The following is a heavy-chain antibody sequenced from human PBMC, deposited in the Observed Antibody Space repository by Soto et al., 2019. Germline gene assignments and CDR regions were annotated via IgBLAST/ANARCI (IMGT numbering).Heavy chain of an antibody. V-gene: IGHV3-33*01. CDR2: IWYDGSNK. Sequence: QVQLVESGGGVVQPGRSLRLSCAASGFTFSSYGMHWVRQAPGKGLEWVAVIWYDGSNKYYADSVKGRFTISRDNSKNTLYLQMNSLRAEDTAVYYCARDEGGDYGDHGAGYGDYWGQGTLVTVSS. CDR3: ARDEGGDYGDHGAGYGDY. D-gene: IGHD4-17*01. CDR1: GFTFSSYG. J-gene: IGHJ4*02.